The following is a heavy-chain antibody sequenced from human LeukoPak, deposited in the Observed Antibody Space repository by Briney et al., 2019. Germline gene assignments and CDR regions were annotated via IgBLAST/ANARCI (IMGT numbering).Heavy chain of an antibody. V-gene: IGHV1-18*01. CDR1: GYTFTSYG. Sequence: GASVKVSCKASGYTFTSYGISWVRQAPGQGLEWMGWISAYNGNTNYAQKLQGRVTMTTDTSTSTAYMELSSLRSEDTAVYYCATDSKAHHYFDYWGQGTLVTVSS. J-gene: IGHJ4*02. CDR3: ATDSKAHHYFDY. CDR2: ISAYNGNT.